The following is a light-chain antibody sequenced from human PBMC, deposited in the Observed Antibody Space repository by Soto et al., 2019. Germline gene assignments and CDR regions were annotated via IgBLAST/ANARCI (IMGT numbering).Light chain of an antibody. CDR1: RGISSY. J-gene: IGKJ5*01. V-gene: IGKV1-9*01. CDR2: AAS. Sequence: DIPLTQSPSFLSASVGDRVTITCRASRGISSYLAWYQQKPGKAPKLLIYAASTLHTGVPSRFSGSGSGTEFTLTISSVQPEDFATYYCQQINSYLITCGQGTRLEIK. CDR3: QQINSYLIT.